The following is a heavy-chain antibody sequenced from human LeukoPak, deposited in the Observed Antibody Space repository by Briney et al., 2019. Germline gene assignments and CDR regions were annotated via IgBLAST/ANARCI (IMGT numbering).Heavy chain of an antibody. CDR2: INSDGSST. Sequence: GGSLRLSCAASGFTFSSYWMHWVRQAPGKGLVWVSRINSDGSSTSYADSVKGRFTISRDNAKNTLYLQMNSLRAEDTAVYYCARVGDYDFWSGYFSGYYYCGMDVWGQGTTVTVSS. CDR3: ARVGDYDFWSGYFSGYYYCGMDV. CDR1: GFTFSSYW. D-gene: IGHD3-3*01. V-gene: IGHV3-74*01. J-gene: IGHJ6*02.